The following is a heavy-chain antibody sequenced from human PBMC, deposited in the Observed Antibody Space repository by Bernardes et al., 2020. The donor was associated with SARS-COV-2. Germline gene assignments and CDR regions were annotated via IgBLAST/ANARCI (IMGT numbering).Heavy chain of an antibody. CDR2: LYYTGST. Sequence: SETLSLTCTVSGFSFSAYYLSWFRQPPGKGLEWIGYLYYTGSTNYNPSLQSRVTISVDTSKNQFSLKLSSVTAADTAVYYCARGFDYWGQGILVTVSS. CDR1: GFSFSAYY. J-gene: IGHJ4*02. V-gene: IGHV4-59*01. CDR3: ARGFDY.